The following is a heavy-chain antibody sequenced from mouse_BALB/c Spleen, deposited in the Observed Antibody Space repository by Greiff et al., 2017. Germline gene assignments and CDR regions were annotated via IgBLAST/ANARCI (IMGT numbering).Heavy chain of an antibody. CDR2: INPYNDGT. Sequence: EVQGVESGPELVKPGASVKMSCKASGYTFTSYVMHWVKQKPGQGLEWIGYINPYNDGTKYNEKFKGKATLTSDKSSSTAYMELSSLTSEDSAVYYCARSLWYYAMDYWGQGTSVTVSS. D-gene: IGHD1-1*02. V-gene: IGHV1-14*01. CDR3: ARSLWYYAMDY. CDR1: GYTFTSYV. J-gene: IGHJ4*01.